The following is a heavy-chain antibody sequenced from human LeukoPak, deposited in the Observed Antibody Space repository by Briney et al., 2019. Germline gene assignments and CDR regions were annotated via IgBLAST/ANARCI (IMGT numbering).Heavy chain of an antibody. CDR3: ARGLLGCSDGSCYVWAFDI. CDR2: VYYSGST. J-gene: IGHJ3*02. CDR1: GGSISSGDYY. D-gene: IGHD2-15*01. V-gene: IGHV4-30-4*08. Sequence: SETLSLTCTVSGGSISSGDYYWSWIRQPPGKGLEWIGYVYYSGSTYYNPSLKSRVTISVDTSKNQFSLKLSSVTAADTAVYYCARGLLGCSDGSCYVWAFDIWGQGTMVTVSS.